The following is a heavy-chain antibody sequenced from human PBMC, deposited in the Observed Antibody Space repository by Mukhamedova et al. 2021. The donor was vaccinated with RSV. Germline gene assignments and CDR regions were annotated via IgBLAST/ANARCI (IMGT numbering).Heavy chain of an antibody. J-gene: IGHJ4*02. Sequence: WVRQAPGKELEWVSTISGGDVTTDYTDSVKGRFTISRDDSKNTLYLQMNGLRAEDTAVYYCAKEGCTRPNCYSNSWGQGTLVTV. CDR3: AKEGCTRPNCYSNS. D-gene: IGHD2-21*02. CDR2: ISGGDVTT. V-gene: IGHV3-23*01.